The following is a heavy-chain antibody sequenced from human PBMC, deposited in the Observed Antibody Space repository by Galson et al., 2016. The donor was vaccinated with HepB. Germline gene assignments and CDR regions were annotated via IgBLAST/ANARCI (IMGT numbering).Heavy chain of an antibody. J-gene: IGHJ4*02. CDR3: GSVFEY. CDR2: INNDGSST. CDR1: GFTFTNYW. Sequence: GSLRLSCAASGFTFTNYWIHWVRQAPGKGLVWVSGINNDGSSTYYADSVKGRFTISRDNAKNTLYLQMNSLRAEDTAVYYCGSVFEYWGQGTLVAVSS. V-gene: IGHV3-74*01.